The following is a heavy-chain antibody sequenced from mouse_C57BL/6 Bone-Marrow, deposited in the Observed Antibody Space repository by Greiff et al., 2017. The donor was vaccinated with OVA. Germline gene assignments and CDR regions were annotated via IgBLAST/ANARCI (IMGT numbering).Heavy chain of an antibody. CDR2: IYPRSGNT. Sequence: VQLVESGAELARPGASVKLSCKASGYTFTSYGISWVKQRTGQGLEWIGEIYPRSGNTYYNEKFKGKATLTADKSSSTAYMELRSLTSEDSAVYFCAKHGSSYLYYFDYWGQGTTLTVSS. V-gene: IGHV1-81*01. J-gene: IGHJ2*01. D-gene: IGHD1-1*01. CDR1: GYTFTSYG. CDR3: AKHGSSYLYYFDY.